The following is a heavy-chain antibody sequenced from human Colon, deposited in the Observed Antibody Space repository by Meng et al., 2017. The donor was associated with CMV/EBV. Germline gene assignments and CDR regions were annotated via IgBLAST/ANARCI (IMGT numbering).Heavy chain of an antibody. CDR3: VRSSGWSLFDY. D-gene: IGHD6-19*01. V-gene: IGHV1-2*02. CDR2: IRSDGSAT. J-gene: IGHJ4*02. Sequence: QLHMLQPGGGVKGPGASIKVSCKTSGYTFSDYYMPWVRQAPGQGLEWMGWIRSDGSATNYAQKFRGRVTMTRDASVSTAYMELSGLTSDDTAVYFCVRSSGWSLFDYWGPGALVTVSS. CDR1: GYTFSDYY.